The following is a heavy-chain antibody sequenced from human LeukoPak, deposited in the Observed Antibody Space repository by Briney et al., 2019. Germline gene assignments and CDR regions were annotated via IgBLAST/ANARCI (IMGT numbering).Heavy chain of an antibody. CDR3: ARDHPFNWNDRNNAFDL. Sequence: SETLSLTCTVSGGSISSSSYYWGWIRQPPGKGLEWIGDVYYSGNTFYNPSLKSRVTISVDTSKNQFSLKLTSVTAADTAVYYCARDHPFNWNDRNNAFDLWGQGTMVTVSS. J-gene: IGHJ3*01. CDR1: GGSISSSSYY. D-gene: IGHD1-20*01. V-gene: IGHV4-39*07. CDR2: VYYSGNT.